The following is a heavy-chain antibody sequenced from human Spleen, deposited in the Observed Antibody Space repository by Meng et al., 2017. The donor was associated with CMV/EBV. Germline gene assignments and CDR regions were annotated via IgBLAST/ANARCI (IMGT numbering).Heavy chain of an antibody. J-gene: IGHJ6*02. D-gene: IGHD6-25*01. CDR1: GFTFSSYA. Sequence: GESLKISCTASGFTFSSYAMRWVRQAPGKGLEWVSAISGSAGSTYYADSVKGRYTISRDNSKNTLYLEMNSLRVQDTAVYYCAKDLRSAWPYYDYGMDVWGQGTTVTVSS. CDR2: ISGSAGST. V-gene: IGHV3-23*01. CDR3: AKDLRSAWPYYDYGMDV.